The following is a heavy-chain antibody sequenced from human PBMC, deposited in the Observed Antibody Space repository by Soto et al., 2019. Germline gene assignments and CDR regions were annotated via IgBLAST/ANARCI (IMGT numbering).Heavy chain of an antibody. V-gene: IGHV4-39*01. CDR3: ARHRYGYYDSSVPDAFNI. D-gene: IGHD3-22*01. CDR2: IYYSGST. CDR1: GGSISSSSYY. J-gene: IGHJ3*02. Sequence: SETLSLTCTVSGGSISSSSYYWGWIRQPPGKGLEWIGSIYYSGSTYYNPSLKSQVTISVDPSKNQFSLKLSSVTAADTAAYYCARHRYGYYDSSVPDAFNIWGQGTMVTVSS.